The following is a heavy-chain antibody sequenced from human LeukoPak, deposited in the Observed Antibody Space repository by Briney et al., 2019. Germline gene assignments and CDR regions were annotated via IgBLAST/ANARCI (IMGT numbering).Heavy chain of an antibody. J-gene: IGHJ4*02. D-gene: IGHD5-18*01. CDR1: GGTFSSYA. CDR2: IIPIFGTA. V-gene: IGHV1-69*05. CDR3: ARGRRVDTAMVTVGSGFDY. Sequence: SVKVSCKASGGTFSSYAISWVRQAPGQGLEWMGGIIPIFGTANYAQKFQGRVTITTDESTSTAYMELSSLRSEDTAVYYCARGRRVDTAMVTVGSGFDYWGQGTLVAVSS.